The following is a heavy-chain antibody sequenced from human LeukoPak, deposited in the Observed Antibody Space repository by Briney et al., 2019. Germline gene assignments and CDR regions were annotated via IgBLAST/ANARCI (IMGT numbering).Heavy chain of an antibody. CDR1: GYTFTGYY. V-gene: IGHV1-2*02. CDR2: INPNSGGT. CDR3: ARGRFPFYDNSRLSD. D-gene: IGHD3-10*01. Sequence: GASVKVSCKASGYTFTGYYMHWVRQAPGQGLEWMGWINPNSGGTNYAQKLQGRVTMTTDTSTSTAYMELRSLRSDDTAVYYCARGRFPFYDNSRLSDWGQGTLVTVSS. J-gene: IGHJ4*02.